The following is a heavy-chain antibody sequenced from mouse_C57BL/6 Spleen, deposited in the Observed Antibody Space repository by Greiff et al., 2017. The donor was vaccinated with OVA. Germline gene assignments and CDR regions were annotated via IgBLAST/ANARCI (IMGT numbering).Heavy chain of an antibody. CDR3: ARDTTVVAPYFDV. V-gene: IGHV1-81*01. CDR2: IYPRSGNT. CDR1: GYTFTSYG. J-gene: IGHJ1*03. D-gene: IGHD1-1*01. Sequence: QVQLQQSGAELARPGASVKLSCKASGYTFTSYGISWVKQRTGQGLEWIGEIYPRSGNTYYNEKFKGKATLTADKSSSTAYMELRSLTSEDSAVYFCARDTTVVAPYFDVWGTGTTVTVSS.